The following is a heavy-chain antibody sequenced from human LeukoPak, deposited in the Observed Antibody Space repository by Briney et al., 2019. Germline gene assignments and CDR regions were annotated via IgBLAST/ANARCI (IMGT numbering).Heavy chain of an antibody. J-gene: IGHJ4*02. D-gene: IGHD6-19*01. V-gene: IGHV5-51*01. CDR2: IYPGDSDT. CDR3: ARLEDIGLAHNYFDY. CDR1: GYSFTSYW. Sequence: GESLKISCKGSGYSFTSYWIGWVRQMPGKGLEWMGIIYPGDSDTRYSPSFQGQVTISADKSISTAYLQWSSLKASDTAMYYCARLEDIGLAHNYFDYWGQGTLVTVSS.